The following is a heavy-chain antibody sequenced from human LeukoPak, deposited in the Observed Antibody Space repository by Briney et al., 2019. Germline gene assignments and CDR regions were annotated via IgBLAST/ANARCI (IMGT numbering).Heavy chain of an antibody. CDR2: IYYGGTT. Sequence: ASETLSLTCTVSGGSIRSDNYYWGWIRQPPGKGLEWIGSIYYGGTTYYNPSLKSRVTIPVDTSKNQFSLKLNSVTAADTAVYYCARQDYDSSAYFDFWGQGTLVTVSS. CDR3: ARQDYDSSAYFDF. V-gene: IGHV4-39*01. D-gene: IGHD3-22*01. CDR1: GGSIRSDNYY. J-gene: IGHJ4*02.